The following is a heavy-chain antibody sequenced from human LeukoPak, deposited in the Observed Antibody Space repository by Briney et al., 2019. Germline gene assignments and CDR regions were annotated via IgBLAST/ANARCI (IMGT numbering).Heavy chain of an antibody. CDR3: TTVGTVLLWFGESAASYYYYMDV. CDR1: GFTFSNAW. D-gene: IGHD3-10*01. CDR2: IKSKTDGGTT. V-gene: IGHV3-15*01. Sequence: GGSLRLSCAASGFTFSNAWMSWVRQAPGKGLEWVGRIKSKTDGGTTDYAAPVRGRFTISRDDSKNTLYLQMNSLKTEDTAVYYCTTVGTVLLWFGESAASYYYYMDVWGKGTTVTVSS. J-gene: IGHJ6*03.